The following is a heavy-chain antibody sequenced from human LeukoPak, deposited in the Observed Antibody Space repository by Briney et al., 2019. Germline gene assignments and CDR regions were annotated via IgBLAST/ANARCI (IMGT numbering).Heavy chain of an antibody. CDR3: AKAPSVFDY. CDR1: GFTFSTYS. V-gene: IGHV3-48*01. J-gene: IGHJ4*02. CDR2: IGSKSDPI. Sequence: GGSLRLSCEGSGFTFSTYSMNWVRQAPGKGLEWVSYIGSKSDPIYYADSVKGRFTTSRDNAKNSLYLQMNSLRAEDTAVYYCAKAPSVFDYWGQGTLVTVSS.